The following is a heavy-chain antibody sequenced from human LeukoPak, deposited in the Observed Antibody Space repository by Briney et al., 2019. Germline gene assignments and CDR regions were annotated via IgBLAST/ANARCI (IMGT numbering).Heavy chain of an antibody. CDR2: ISGSGRST. CDR3: AKRRCGGDCYSFY. D-gene: IGHD2-21*01. CDR1: GFTFGSFA. V-gene: IGHV3-23*01. J-gene: IGHJ4*02. Sequence: PGGSLTLSCAASGFTFGSFAMSWVRHARGKGMEWVLAISGSGRSTYYADSVKGRFTISRENSKNTLYLQMNSLRAEDTAVYYCAKRRCGGDCYSFYWGQGTLVTVSS.